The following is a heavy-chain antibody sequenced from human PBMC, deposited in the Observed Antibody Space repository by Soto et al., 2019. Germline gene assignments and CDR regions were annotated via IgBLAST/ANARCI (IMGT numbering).Heavy chain of an antibody. CDR1: GGSISSTSHY. CDR2: IKYGGST. D-gene: IGHD2-15*01. CDR3: VGPHDDIYSGSRHIFDV. Sequence: SETLSLTCTVSGGSISSTSHYWGWIRQPPGKGLEWIGSIKYGGSTYSSPSLESRVSISVDTSKNQLFVKLTSVTAADTAMYYCVGPHDDIYSGSRHIFDVGGQGTMGTVSS. J-gene: IGHJ3*01. V-gene: IGHV4-39*01.